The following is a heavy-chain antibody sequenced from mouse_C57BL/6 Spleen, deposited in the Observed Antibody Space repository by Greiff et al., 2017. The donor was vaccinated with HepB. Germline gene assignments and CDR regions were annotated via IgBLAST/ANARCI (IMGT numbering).Heavy chain of an antibody. CDR2: INPSNGGT. J-gene: IGHJ4*01. Sequence: QVQLKQPGTELVKPGASVKLSCKASGYTFTSYWMHWVKQRPGQGLEWIGNINPSNGGTNYNEKFKSKATLTVDKSSSTAYMQLSSLTSEDSAVYYCAREAVGTDYAMDYWGQGTSVTVSS. CDR3: AREAVGTDYAMDY. D-gene: IGHD6-1*01. V-gene: IGHV1-53*01. CDR1: GYTFTSYW.